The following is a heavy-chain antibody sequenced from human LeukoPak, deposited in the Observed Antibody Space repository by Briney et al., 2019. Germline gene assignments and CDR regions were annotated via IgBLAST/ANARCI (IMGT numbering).Heavy chain of an antibody. Sequence: ASVKVSCKASGFTFTGYYMHWVRQAPGQGLEWMGWINPNSGGTNYAQKFQGRVTMTRDTSISTAYMELSRLRSDDTAVYYCARGALPAYYYDSSGYPIDYWGQGTLVTVSS. CDR2: INPNSGGT. CDR3: ARGALPAYYYDSSGYPIDY. CDR1: GFTFTGYY. V-gene: IGHV1-2*02. J-gene: IGHJ4*02. D-gene: IGHD3-22*01.